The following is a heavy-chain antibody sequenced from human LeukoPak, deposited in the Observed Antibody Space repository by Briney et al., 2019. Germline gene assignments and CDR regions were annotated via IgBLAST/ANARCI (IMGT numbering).Heavy chain of an antibody. J-gene: IGHJ4*02. D-gene: IGHD3-16*02. CDR2: IYYSGST. V-gene: IGHV4-59*12. Sequence: SETLSLTCTVSGGSISSYYWSWIRQPPGKGLEWIGYIYYSGSTNYNPSLKSRVTISVDTSKNQFSLKLSSVTAADTAVYYCARDPSWGLSAPYYFDYWGQGTLVTVSS. CDR3: ARDPSWGLSAPYYFDY. CDR1: GGSISSYY.